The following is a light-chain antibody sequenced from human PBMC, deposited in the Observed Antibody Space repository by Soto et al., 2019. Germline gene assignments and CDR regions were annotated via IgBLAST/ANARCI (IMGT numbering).Light chain of an antibody. CDR2: DTS. V-gene: IGKV3-15*01. J-gene: IGKJ1*01. CDR3: QEYIHWPPGM. Sequence: EIVVTQSPATLSASPGERVTLSCRASQFVSRRLAWYQQRLGQVPRLLIYDTSTRAPGISARFSGSGSGTECTLTISSLQSEDFAVYDCQEYIHWPPGMFGPGTTVDIK. CDR1: QFVSRR.